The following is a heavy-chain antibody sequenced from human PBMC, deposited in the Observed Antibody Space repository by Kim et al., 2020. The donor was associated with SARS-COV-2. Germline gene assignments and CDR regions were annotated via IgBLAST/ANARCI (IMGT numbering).Heavy chain of an antibody. CDR2: SSYI. D-gene: IGHD1-1*01. CDR3: ATRREPRN. V-gene: IGHV3-21*01. Sequence: SSYIYYADSEQGRFTSPRDNAKNSLYLQMYSLRVEDTAVYYCATRREPRNWGQGTLVTVSS. J-gene: IGHJ4*02.